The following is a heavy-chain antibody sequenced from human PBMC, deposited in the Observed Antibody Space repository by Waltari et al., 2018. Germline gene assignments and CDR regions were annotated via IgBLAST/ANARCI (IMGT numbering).Heavy chain of an antibody. CDR3: SGGEVTGTDF. J-gene: IGHJ4*02. CDR2: IRREPYNYAT. D-gene: IGHD6-19*01. V-gene: IGHV3-73*01. CDR1: GFSFSASP. Sequence: EVQVVESGVGLVQPGGSLNLSCATPGFSFSASPLHWVRQTSGKGLEWVGRIRREPYNYATAYSASVKGRFTISRDDSKNTAFLQMNSLMTEDTAVYYCSGGEVTGTDFWGQGTLVTVSS.